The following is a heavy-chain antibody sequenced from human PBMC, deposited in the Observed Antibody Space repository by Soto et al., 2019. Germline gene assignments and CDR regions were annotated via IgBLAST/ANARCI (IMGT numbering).Heavy chain of an antibody. CDR2: IIPIFGTA. CDR3: ARDQDYARAFDI. Sequence: SVKVSCKASGGTFSSYAISWVRQAPGQGLEWMGGIIPIFGTANYAQKFQGRVTITADESTSTAYMELSSLRSEDTAVHYCARDQDYARAFDIWGQGTMVTVSS. J-gene: IGHJ3*02. CDR1: GGTFSSYA. V-gene: IGHV1-69*13. D-gene: IGHD4-17*01.